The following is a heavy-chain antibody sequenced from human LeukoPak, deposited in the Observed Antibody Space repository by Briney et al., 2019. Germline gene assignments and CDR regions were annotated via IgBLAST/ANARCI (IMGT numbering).Heavy chain of an antibody. CDR2: IYYSGST. CDR3: ARTMVRGVIIFDY. Sequence: PSETLSLTCTVSGGSISSSSYYWGWIRQPPGKGLEWIGSIYYSGSTYYNPSLKSRVTISVDTSKNQFSLKLSSVTAADTAVYYCARTMVRGVIIFDYWGQGTLVTVSS. D-gene: IGHD3-10*01. CDR1: GGSISSSSYY. J-gene: IGHJ4*02. V-gene: IGHV4-39*01.